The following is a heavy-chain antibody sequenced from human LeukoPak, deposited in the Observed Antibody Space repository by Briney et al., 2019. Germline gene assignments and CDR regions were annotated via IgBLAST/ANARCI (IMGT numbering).Heavy chain of an antibody. J-gene: IGHJ4*02. CDR2: INHSGST. Sequence: PSETLSLTCAVYGGSFSGYYWSWIRQPPGKGLEWIGEINHSGSTNYNPSLKSRVTISVDTSKNQFSLKLSSVTAADTAVYYCARGLTMIVTYFDYWGQGTLVTVSS. V-gene: IGHV4-34*01. D-gene: IGHD3-22*01. CDR3: ARGLTMIVTYFDY. CDR1: GGSFSGYY.